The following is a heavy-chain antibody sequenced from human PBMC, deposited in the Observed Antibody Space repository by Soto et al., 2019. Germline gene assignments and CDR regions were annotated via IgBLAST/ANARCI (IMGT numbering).Heavy chain of an antibody. D-gene: IGHD3-22*01. V-gene: IGHV3-23*01. CDR2: ITGSGGST. CDR3: AKDSPSSYYISVYSYVTY. J-gene: IGHJ4*02. CDR1: GFTFDEYT. Sequence: GGSLRLSCAASGFTFDEYTMHWVRQVPGKGLEWVSVITGSGGSTYYADSVKGRFTISRDTSKNTLFLQMNSLRVEDTAIYSFAKDSPSSYYISVYSYVTYGGQGTRVTVSS.